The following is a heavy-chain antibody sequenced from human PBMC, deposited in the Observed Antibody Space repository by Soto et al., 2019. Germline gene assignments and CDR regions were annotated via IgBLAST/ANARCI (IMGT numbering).Heavy chain of an antibody. Sequence: ESVKISFKGSGYSFTSYWIGWVRQIPGKGLEWMGIIYPGDSDTRYSPSFQGQVTISADKSISTAYLQWSSLKASDTAMYYCARQREVVVVPYGMDVWGQGTTVTVSS. CDR2: IYPGDSDT. V-gene: IGHV5-51*01. CDR3: ARQREVVVVPYGMDV. D-gene: IGHD2-15*01. CDR1: GYSFTSYW. J-gene: IGHJ6*02.